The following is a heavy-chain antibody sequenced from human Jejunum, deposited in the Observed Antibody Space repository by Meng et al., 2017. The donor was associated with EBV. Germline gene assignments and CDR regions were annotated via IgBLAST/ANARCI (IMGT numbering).Heavy chain of an antibody. J-gene: IGHJ4*02. V-gene: IGHV4-39*01. CDR3: ARQGPSGRTFDY. D-gene: IGHD1-26*01. CDR2: YYNSGST. CDR1: GGSNSSSSYY. Sequence: HQQLQESGPGLVKPSATLPLTCTVSGGSNSSSSYYWGWIRQPPGKGLEWIGTYYNSGSTYYNPSLKSRVTISVDTSKNQFSLKLISVTAADTAAYYCARQGPSGRTFDYWGQGTLVTVSS.